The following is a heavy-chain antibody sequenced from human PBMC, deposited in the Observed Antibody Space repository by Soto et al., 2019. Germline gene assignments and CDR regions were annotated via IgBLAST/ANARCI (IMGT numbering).Heavy chain of an antibody. V-gene: IGHV2-5*01. Sequence: QITLKQSGPTLVKPPQTLTLTCTFSGFSLSTSGMRVGWIRQPPGRALEWLALIYWNDDKRYSPSLKSRLSSTTVASKNLVVLTMTNVDPVDTAAYFCAHREKYYFASWGQGTLVVVCS. CDR3: AHREKYYFAS. CDR1: GFSLSTSGMR. J-gene: IGHJ4*02. CDR2: IYWNDDK.